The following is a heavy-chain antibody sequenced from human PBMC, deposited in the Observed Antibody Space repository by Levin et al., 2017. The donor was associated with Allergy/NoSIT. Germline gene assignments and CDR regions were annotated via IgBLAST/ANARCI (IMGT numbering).Heavy chain of an antibody. CDR2: IYYSGST. J-gene: IGHJ5*02. CDR1: GGSISSGGYY. CDR3: AREGLVLGWFDP. V-gene: IGHV4-31*03. D-gene: IGHD6-19*01. Sequence: SCTVSGGSISSGGYYWSWIRQLPGKGLEWIGYIYYSGSTYYNPSLKSRVTISVDTSKNQFSLKLSSVTAADTAVYYCAREGLVLGWFDPWGQGTLVTVSS.